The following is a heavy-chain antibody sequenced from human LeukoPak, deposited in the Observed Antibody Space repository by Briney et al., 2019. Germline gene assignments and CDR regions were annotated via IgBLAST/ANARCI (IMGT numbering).Heavy chain of an antibody. D-gene: IGHD3-22*01. CDR2: INPNSGGT. CDR3: ARVGGYYDSSGRALDYYYYMDV. J-gene: IGHJ6*03. CDR1: GYTFTGYY. V-gene: IGHV1-2*02. Sequence: ASVKVSCKASGYTFTGYYMHWVRQAPGQGLEWMGWINPNSGGTNYAQKFQGRVTMTRDTSISTAYMELSRLRSDDTAVYYCARVGGYYDSSGRALDYYYYMDVWGKGTTVTVSS.